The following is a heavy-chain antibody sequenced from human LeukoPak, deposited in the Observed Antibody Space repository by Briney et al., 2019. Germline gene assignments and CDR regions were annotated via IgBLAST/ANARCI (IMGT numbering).Heavy chain of an antibody. V-gene: IGHV3-74*01. CDR1: GFTFSSYW. D-gene: IGHD1-1*01. CDR2: INSDGSST. J-gene: IGHJ6*02. Sequence: GGSLRLSCAASGFTFSSYWMHWVRQAPGKGLVWVSRINSDGSSTSYADSVKGRFTISRDNAKNTLYLQMNSLRAEDTAVYYCATGTYPGYYYYGMDVWGQGTTVTVSS. CDR3: ATGTYPGYYYYGMDV.